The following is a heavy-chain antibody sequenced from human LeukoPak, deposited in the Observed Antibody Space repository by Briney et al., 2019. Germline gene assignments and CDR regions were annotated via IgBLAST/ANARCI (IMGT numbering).Heavy chain of an antibody. V-gene: IGHV4-39*01. CDR1: GGSISSSSYY. CDR3: ASHSGEYDILTGYHSYNSFDP. J-gene: IGHJ5*02. D-gene: IGHD3-9*01. Sequence: SETLSLTCTVSGGSISSSSYYWGWIRQSPGKGLEWIGSAYYSGSPYYDPSLKSRVTISVDTSTNQFSLKLSSVTAADTAVYYCASHSGEYDILTGYHSYNSFDPWGQGILVTVSS. CDR2: AYYSGSP.